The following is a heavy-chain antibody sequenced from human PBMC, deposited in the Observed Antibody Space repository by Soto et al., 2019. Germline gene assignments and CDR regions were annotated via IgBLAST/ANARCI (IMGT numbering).Heavy chain of an antibody. J-gene: IGHJ5*02. CDR3: ARHLGFCSTTSCYSRFDP. CDR2: MYYSGNT. Sequence: PSETLSLTCTVSGGSICSYYWSWIRQPPGKGLEWIGYMYYSGNTNCNPSLKSRVTISVDTSKNQFSLKLSSVTAADTAVYYCARHLGFCSTTSCYSRFDPWGQGTLVTVSS. V-gene: IGHV4-59*08. D-gene: IGHD2-2*01. CDR1: GGSICSYY.